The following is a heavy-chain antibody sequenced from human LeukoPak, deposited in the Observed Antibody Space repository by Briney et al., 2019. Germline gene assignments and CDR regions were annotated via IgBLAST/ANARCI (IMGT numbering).Heavy chain of an antibody. J-gene: IGHJ4*02. CDR1: GGSISSGSKY. Sequence: PSQTLTLTCTASGGSISSGSKYWSWIRPPAGKGLEWIVRIYTNGSTNSNPSPKIRVTISVDTSKNQFPLKLSSVTDADTAVYYCARDVIYCSSTSCSEDWGQGTLVTVSS. CDR3: ARDVIYCSSTSCSED. CDR2: IYTNGST. V-gene: IGHV4-61*02. D-gene: IGHD2-2*01.